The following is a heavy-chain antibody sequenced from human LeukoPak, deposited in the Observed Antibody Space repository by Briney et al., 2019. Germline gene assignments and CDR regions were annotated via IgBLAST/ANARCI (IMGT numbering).Heavy chain of an antibody. V-gene: IGHV4-4*09. CDR3: ARDVEYQLPDYYYYYYMDV. CDR1: GGSISSYY. CDR2: IYTSGST. J-gene: IGHJ6*03. D-gene: IGHD2-2*01. Sequence: SETLSLTCTVSGGSISSYYWSWIRQPPGKGLEWIGYIYTSGSTNYNPSLKSRVTISVDTSKNQFSLKLSSVTAADTAVYYCARDVEYQLPDYYYYYYMDVWGKGTTVTVSS.